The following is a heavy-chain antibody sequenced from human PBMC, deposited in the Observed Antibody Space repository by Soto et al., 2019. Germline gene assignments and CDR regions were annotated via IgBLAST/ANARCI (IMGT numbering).Heavy chain of an antibody. D-gene: IGHD3-10*01. V-gene: IGHV4-30-2*01. CDR2: IYHSGST. CDR3: ARGSMVRGVSLDY. CDR1: GGSISSGGYS. J-gene: IGHJ4*02. Sequence: SETLSLTCAVSGGSISSGGYSWSWIRQPPGKGLEWIGYIYHSGSTYYNPSLKSRVTISVDRSKNQFSLKLSSVTAADTAVYYCARGSMVRGVSLDYWGQGTLVTVSS.